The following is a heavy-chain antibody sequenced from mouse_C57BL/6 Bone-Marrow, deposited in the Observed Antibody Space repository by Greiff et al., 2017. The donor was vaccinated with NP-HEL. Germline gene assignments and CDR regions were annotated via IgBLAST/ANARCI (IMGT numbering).Heavy chain of an antibody. V-gene: IGHV1-52*01. Sequence: VQLQQPGAELVRPGSSVKLSCKASGYTFTSYWMHWVKQRPIQGLEWIGNIDPSDSETHYNQKFKDKATLTVDKSSSTAYMQLSSLTSEDSEVYDCARRYYGSSYWYFDVWGTGTTVTVSS. D-gene: IGHD1-1*01. CDR3: ARRYYGSSYWYFDV. J-gene: IGHJ1*03. CDR2: IDPSDSET. CDR1: GYTFTSYW.